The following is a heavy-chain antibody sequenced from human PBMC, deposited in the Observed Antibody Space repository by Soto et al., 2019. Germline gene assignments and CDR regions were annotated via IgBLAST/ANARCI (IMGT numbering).Heavy chain of an antibody. CDR1: GFAFNNYG. CDR2: ISKSDYT. V-gene: IGHV3-21*01. Sequence: LRLSCAVSGFAFNNYGINWVRQAPGKGLEWVSSISKSDYTYYSDSVKGRFTISRDNAKNSVSLQMNTLRVEDTAVYYCAREDSIIIPAVSDFWGQGTLVTVSS. D-gene: IGHD2-2*01. J-gene: IGHJ4*02. CDR3: AREDSIIIPAVSDF.